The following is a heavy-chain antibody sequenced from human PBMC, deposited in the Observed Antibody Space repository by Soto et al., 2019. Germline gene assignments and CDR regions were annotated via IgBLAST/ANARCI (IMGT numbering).Heavy chain of an antibody. CDR3: ARPSTVARIPSALEI. D-gene: IGHD5-12*01. J-gene: IGHJ3*02. V-gene: IGHV5-10-1*01. CDR1: GYSFTNYW. Sequence: PGESLKISCKASGYSFTNYWINWLRQMPGKGLEWMGRIDPSDSYTGYNPSFQGHVTISTDESINTAYLQWSSLKASDTAIYYCARPSTVARIPSALEIWGQGTMVTVSS. CDR2: IDPSDSYT.